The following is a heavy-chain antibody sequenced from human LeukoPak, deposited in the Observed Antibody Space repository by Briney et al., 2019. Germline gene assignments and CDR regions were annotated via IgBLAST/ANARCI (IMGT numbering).Heavy chain of an antibody. D-gene: IGHD5-12*01. V-gene: IGHV3-23*01. J-gene: IGHJ1*01. CDR1: EFTFSSYA. Sequence: GGSLRLSCAASEFTFSSYAMSCGRQAPGKGLEWVSAISGSGGTTYYADSVKGRFTISRDNSKDTLYLQMNSLRAEDTAVYYCAKSKLVAPPEYFQYWGQGTLVTVSS. CDR3: AKSKLVAPPEYFQY. CDR2: ISGSGGTT.